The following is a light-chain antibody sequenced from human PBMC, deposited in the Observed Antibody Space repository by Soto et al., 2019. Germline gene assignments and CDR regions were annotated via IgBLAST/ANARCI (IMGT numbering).Light chain of an antibody. CDR3: QQYNNWPPWT. V-gene: IGKV3-15*01. CDR2: DAS. J-gene: IGKJ1*01. Sequence: MTQYPATLSVSTGERATLSCKASQSVSNNLAWYQQTPGQAPRLLIYDASTRATGIAARLSGSGSGTEFTLTISGLQAEDFAVYYCQQYNNWPPWTFGQWTKVAIK. CDR1: QSVSNN.